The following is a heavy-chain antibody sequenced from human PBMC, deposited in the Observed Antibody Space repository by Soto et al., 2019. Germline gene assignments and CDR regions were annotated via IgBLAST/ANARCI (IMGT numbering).Heavy chain of an antibody. Sequence: SETLSLTCTVSGGSISSYYWSWIRQPPGKGLEWIGYIYYSGSTYYNPSLKSRVTISVDTSKNQFSLKLSSVTAADTAVYYCASFTFGGVIVSYWGQGTLVTVSS. CDR1: GGSISSYY. CDR3: ASFTFGGVIVSY. CDR2: IYYSGST. D-gene: IGHD3-16*01. V-gene: IGHV4-59*12. J-gene: IGHJ4*02.